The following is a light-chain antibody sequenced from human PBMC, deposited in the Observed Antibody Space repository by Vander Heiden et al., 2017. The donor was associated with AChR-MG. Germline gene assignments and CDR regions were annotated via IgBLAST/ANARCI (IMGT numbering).Light chain of an antibody. V-gene: IGKV2-28*01. CDR1: QSLLHSNGYNY. J-gene: IGKJ2*01. CDR2: LGS. Sequence: IVMPQSPLSLPVTPGEPASISCRSSQSLLHSNGYNYLDWYLQKPGQSPQLLIYLGSNRASGVPDRFSGSGAGTDFTLKISRVEAEDVGVYYCMQALQTSVYTFGQGTKLEIK. CDR3: MQALQTSVYT.